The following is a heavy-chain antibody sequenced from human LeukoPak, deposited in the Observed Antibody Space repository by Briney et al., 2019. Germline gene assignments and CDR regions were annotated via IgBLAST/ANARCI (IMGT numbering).Heavy chain of an antibody. Sequence: GGSLRLSCAVSGFTFSSCWMSWVRQAPGKGLEWVANIKPDGSEKFYVDSVKGRFTISGDNAENSLYLDMSSLRAEDTAVYYCARNAGWVSDYWGQGTLVTVSS. V-gene: IGHV3-7*04. D-gene: IGHD6-19*01. CDR2: IKPDGSEK. CDR3: ARNAGWVSDY. CDR1: GFTFSSCW. J-gene: IGHJ4*02.